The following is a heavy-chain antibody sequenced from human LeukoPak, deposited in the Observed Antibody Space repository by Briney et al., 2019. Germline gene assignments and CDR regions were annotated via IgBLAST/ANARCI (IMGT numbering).Heavy chain of an antibody. CDR1: GFTFSSYA. CDR3: AKDMDYYDSSGYTPSEAYFDY. J-gene: IGHJ4*02. V-gene: IGHV3-30-3*01. D-gene: IGHD3-22*01. Sequence: GGSLRLSCEASGFTFSSYAMHWVRQAPGKGLEWVAVISYDGSNKYYADSVKGRFTISRDNSKNTLYLQMNSLRAEDTAVYYCAKDMDYYDSSGYTPSEAYFDYWGQGTLVTVSS. CDR2: ISYDGSNK.